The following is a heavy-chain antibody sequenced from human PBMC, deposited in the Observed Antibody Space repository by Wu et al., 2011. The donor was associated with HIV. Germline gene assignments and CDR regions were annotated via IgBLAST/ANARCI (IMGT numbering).Heavy chain of an antibody. CDR2: IIPMYDRK. V-gene: IGHV1-69*12. D-gene: IGHD3-10*01. Sequence: QVQLVQSGAEVKKPGSSVKISCKSSGGTFRSYATSWVRQAPGQGLEWLGEIIPMYDRKKKVQERVTITADESTSTTYIELSSLRSEDTAVYYCTTLXSYWGQGTLVTVSS. CDR1: GGTFRSYA. CDR3: TTLXSY. J-gene: IGHJ4*02.